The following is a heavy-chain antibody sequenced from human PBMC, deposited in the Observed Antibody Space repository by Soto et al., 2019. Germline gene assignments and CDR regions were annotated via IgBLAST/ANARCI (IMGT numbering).Heavy chain of an antibody. D-gene: IGHD6-6*01. V-gene: IGHV4-4*02. CDR3: ASRIVARPF. J-gene: IGHJ4*02. Sequence: PSETLSLTCAVSAGSITTPNWWSWVRQPPGKGLEWVGEIYPTGNTNDNSSLKSRVTISVDTSKNQFSLELTSVTAADSAVYYCASRIVARPFWGQGTLVTVSS. CDR1: AGSITTPNW. CDR2: IYPTGNT.